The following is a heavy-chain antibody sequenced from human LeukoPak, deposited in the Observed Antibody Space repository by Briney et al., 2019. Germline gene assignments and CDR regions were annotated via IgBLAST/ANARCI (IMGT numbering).Heavy chain of an antibody. CDR1: GFTFGSYG. D-gene: IGHD5-24*01. Sequence: PGRSLRLSCAASGFTFGSYGMHWVRQAPGKGLEWVAVISYDGSNKYYADSVKGRFTISRDNARNSLYLQMNSLRAEDTAVYYCARGRNAYTFDNWGQGTLVTVSS. CDR3: ARGRNAYTFDN. V-gene: IGHV3-30*03. CDR2: ISYDGSNK. J-gene: IGHJ4*02.